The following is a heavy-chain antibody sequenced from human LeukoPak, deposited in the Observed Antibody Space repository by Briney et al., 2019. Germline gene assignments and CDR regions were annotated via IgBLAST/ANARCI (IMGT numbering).Heavy chain of an antibody. V-gene: IGHV4-59*01. CDR2: IYYSGST. CDR1: GGPISSYY. J-gene: IGHJ6*02. D-gene: IGHD2-15*01. CDR3: ARVALDPYCSGGSCHPDYYYGMDV. Sequence: PSETLSLTCTVSGGPISSYYWSWIRQPPGKGLEWIGYIYYSGSTNYNPSLKSRVTISVDTSKNQFSLKLSSVTAADTAVYYCARVALDPYCSGGSCHPDYYYGMDVWGQGTTVTVSS.